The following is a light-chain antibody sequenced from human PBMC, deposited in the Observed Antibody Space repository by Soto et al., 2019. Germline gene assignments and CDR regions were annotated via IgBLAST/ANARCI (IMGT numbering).Light chain of an antibody. CDR1: SSDVGGYNY. CDR2: DVS. Sequence: QSALTQPASVSGSPGQSITISCTGTSSDVGGYNYVSWLQQHPGKVHKLIIYDVSSRPSGVSNRFSGSKSGNTASLTISGLQAEDEADYYCTSYTSSNTHVFGGGTKVTVL. V-gene: IGLV2-14*01. J-gene: IGLJ1*01. CDR3: TSYTSSNTHV.